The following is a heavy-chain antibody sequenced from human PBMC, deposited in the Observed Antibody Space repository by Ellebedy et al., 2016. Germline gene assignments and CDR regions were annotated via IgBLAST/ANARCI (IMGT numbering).Heavy chain of an antibody. CDR3: ATRYNPEWVRVGGFDP. CDR1: GYAFTTYY. J-gene: IGHJ5*02. Sequence: ASVKVSCKASGYAFTTYYIHWVRQAPGQGLEWMGIINPSGGSTSYAQKFQGRVTMTRDTSTSTVYMELSSLRSEDTAVYYCATRYNPEWVRVGGFDPWGQGTLVTVSS. D-gene: IGHD3-10*01. CDR2: INPSGGST. V-gene: IGHV1-46*01.